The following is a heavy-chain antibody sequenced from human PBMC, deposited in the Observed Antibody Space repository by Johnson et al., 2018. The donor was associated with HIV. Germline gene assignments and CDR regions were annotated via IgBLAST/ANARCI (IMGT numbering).Heavy chain of an antibody. V-gene: IGHV3-30*02. CDR3: AKVGLVVAGPLPHAFDI. J-gene: IGHJ3*02. CDR2: IRYDGSNT. CDR1: EFTFSNYD. D-gene: IGHD6-19*01. Sequence: QVQLVESGGGVVQPGRSLRLSCAASEFTFSNYDMHWVRQATGKGLEWVAFIRYDGSNTYYVDSVKGRFSISRDNSKNTLYLQMDSLRAEDTAMYYCAKVGLVVAGPLPHAFDIWGQGTLVTVSS.